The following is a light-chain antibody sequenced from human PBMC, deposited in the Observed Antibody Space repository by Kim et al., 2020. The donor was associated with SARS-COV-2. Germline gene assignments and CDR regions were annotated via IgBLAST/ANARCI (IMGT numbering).Light chain of an antibody. J-gene: IGKJ2*01. V-gene: IGKV1-39*01. CDR1: HSINSY. CDR3: QQSYSTPHT. Sequence: SASVGDRVTITCRASHSINSYLNWYHQKPGKVPKLLIYAASSLQSWVPSRFSGSGSGTDFTLTISNLQPEDFATYYCQQSYSTPHTFGQGTKLEIK. CDR2: AAS.